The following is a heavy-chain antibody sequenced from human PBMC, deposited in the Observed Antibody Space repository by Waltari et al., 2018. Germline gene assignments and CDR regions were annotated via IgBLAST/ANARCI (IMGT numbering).Heavy chain of an antibody. CDR1: GGTFSSYAIS. D-gene: IGHD6-13*01. J-gene: IGHJ4*02. V-gene: IGHV4-59*05. CDR2: IYYSGST. CDR3: ASLGYSSSWSQSGVDY. Sequence: QVQLVQSGAEVKKPGSSVKVSCKASGGTFSSYAISWVRQAPGQGLEWIGSIYYSGSTYYNPSLQSRVTISVDTSKNQFSLKLSSVTAADTAVYYCASLGYSSSWSQSGVDYWGQGTLVTVSS.